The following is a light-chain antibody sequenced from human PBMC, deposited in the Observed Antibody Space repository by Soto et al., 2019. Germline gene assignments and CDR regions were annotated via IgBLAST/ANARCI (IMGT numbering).Light chain of an antibody. Sequence: EVVVTQSPRTLSVSLGQRATLSCRTSQTVSKNLAWYRQKPGQAPSLLIYGISTRATGLPARFSGTGSGTEFTLTISSLQSEDSALYYCQQYNNWPHTFGQGTKLEIK. J-gene: IGKJ2*01. CDR2: GIS. CDR1: QTVSKN. V-gene: IGKV3-15*01. CDR3: QQYNNWPHT.